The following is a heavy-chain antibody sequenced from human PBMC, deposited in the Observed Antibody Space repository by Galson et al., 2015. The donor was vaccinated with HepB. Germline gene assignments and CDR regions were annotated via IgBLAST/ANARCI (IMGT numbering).Heavy chain of an antibody. CDR1: GGSISSGGYS. D-gene: IGHD3-22*01. Sequence: TLSLTCAVSGGSISSGGYSWSWIRQPPGKGLEWIGYIYYSGSTYYNPSLKSRVTISVDTSKNQFSLKLSSVTAADTAVYYCARVSVKGYDSSGFPNWFDPWGQGTLVTVSS. J-gene: IGHJ5*02. CDR2: IYYSGST. V-gene: IGHV4-30-4*07. CDR3: ARVSVKGYDSSGFPNWFDP.